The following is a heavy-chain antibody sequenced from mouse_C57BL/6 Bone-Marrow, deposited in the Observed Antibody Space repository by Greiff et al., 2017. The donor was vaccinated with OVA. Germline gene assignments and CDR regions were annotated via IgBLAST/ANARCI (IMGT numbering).Heavy chain of an antibody. J-gene: IGHJ3*01. D-gene: IGHD2-1*01. V-gene: IGHV1-26*01. Sequence: EVQLQQSGPELVKPGASVKISCKASGYTFTDYYMNWVKQSPGKSLEWIGDINPNNGGTSYNQKFKGKATLTVDKSSNTAYMELRSLTSEDSAVYYCAREDGIEFAYWGQGTLVTVSA. CDR2: INPNNGGT. CDR1: GYTFTDYY. CDR3: AREDGIEFAY.